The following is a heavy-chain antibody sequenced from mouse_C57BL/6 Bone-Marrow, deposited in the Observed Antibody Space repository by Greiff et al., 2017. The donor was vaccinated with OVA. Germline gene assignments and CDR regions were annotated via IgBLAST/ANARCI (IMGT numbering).Heavy chain of an antibody. D-gene: IGHD2-4*01. CDR2: IDPEDGET. CDR3: ARGDSPYYDYGGWYFDV. J-gene: IGHJ1*03. CDR1: GFNIKDYY. Sequence: EVQLVESGAELVKPGASVKLSCTASGFNIKDYYMHWVKQRTEQGLEWIGRIDPEDGETKYAPKFQGKATIRADASSNTAYLQLSSLTSEDTAVDYCARGDSPYYDYGGWYFDVWGTGTTVTVSS. V-gene: IGHV14-2*01.